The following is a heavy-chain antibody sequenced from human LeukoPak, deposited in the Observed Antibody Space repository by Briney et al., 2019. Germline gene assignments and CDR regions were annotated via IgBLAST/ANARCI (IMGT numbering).Heavy chain of an antibody. CDR2: IYYSGST. J-gene: IGHJ5*02. V-gene: IGHV4-39*07. CDR1: GGSISSSSYY. D-gene: IGHD3-16*02. CDR3: AREVWIEHDYVWGSYRSLNWFDP. Sequence: PSETLSLTCTVSGGSISSSSYYWGWIRQPPGKGLEWIGSIYYSGSTYYNPSLKSRVTISVDTSKNQFSLKLSSVTAADTAVYYCAREVWIEHDYVWGSYRSLNWFDPWGQGTLVTVSS.